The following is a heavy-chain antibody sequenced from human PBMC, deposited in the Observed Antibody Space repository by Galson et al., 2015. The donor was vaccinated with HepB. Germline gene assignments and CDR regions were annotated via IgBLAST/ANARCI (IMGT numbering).Heavy chain of an antibody. J-gene: IGHJ4*02. V-gene: IGHV3-30*03. Sequence: SLRLSCAASGFTFSSYGMHWVRQAPGKGLEWVAVISYDGSNKYYADSVKGRFTISRDNSKNTLYLQMNSLRAEDTAVYYCARDPRWLVLGFDYWGQGTLVTVSS. CDR2: ISYDGSNK. D-gene: IGHD6-19*01. CDR1: GFTFSSYG. CDR3: ARDPRWLVLGFDY.